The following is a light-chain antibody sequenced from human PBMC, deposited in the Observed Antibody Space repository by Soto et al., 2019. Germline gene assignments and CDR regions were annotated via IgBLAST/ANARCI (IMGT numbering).Light chain of an antibody. Sequence: DIQMTQSPSSLSASVGDRVTITCRASQSISSYLNWYQQKPGKAPKLLIYDASSLETGVPSRFSGSGSGTEFTLTISSLQPEDFATYYCLQYNGYYRTFGQGTKVDIK. J-gene: IGKJ1*01. CDR2: DAS. V-gene: IGKV1-39*01. CDR1: QSISSY. CDR3: LQYNGYYRT.